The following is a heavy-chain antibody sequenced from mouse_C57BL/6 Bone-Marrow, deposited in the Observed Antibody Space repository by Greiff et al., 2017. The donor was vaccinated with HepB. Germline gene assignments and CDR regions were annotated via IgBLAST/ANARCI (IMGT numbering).Heavy chain of an antibody. J-gene: IGHJ2*01. CDR2: INPNNGGT. D-gene: IGHD1-1*01. CDR1: GYTFTDYN. V-gene: IGHV1-22*01. CDR3: ARDYGSSLGY. Sequence: VQLQKSGPELVKPGASVKMSCKASGYTFTDYNMHWVKQSHGKSLEWIGYINPNNGGTSYNQKFKGKATLTVNKSSSTAYMELRSLTSEDSAVYYCARDYGSSLGYWGQGTTLTVSS.